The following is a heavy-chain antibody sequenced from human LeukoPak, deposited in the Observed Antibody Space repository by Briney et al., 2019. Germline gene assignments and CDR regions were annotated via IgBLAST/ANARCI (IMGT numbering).Heavy chain of an antibody. V-gene: IGHV3-23*01. CDR3: AKDHILTGLTSVFGY. D-gene: IGHD3-9*01. CDR1: GFTFSSYA. J-gene: IGHJ4*02. Sequence: GGSLRLSCAASGFTFSSYAMSWVRQALGKGLEWVSAISGSGGSTYYADSVKGRFTISRDNSKNTLYLQMNSLRAEDTAVYYCAKDHILTGLTSVFGYWGQGTLVTVSS. CDR2: ISGSGGST.